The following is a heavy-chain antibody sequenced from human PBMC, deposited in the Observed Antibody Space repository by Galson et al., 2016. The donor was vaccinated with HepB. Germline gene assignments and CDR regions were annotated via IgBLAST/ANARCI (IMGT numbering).Heavy chain of an antibody. J-gene: IGHJ5*02. CDR1: GDSISSKSCY. CDR2: IYHTGGT. V-gene: IGHV4-39*01. CDR3: ARHVGFCSTTTGPPRWFDP. D-gene: IGHD2-2*01. Sequence: SETLSLTCTVSGDSISSKSCYWGWIRQPPGKGLEWIGSIYHTGGTYHNPSLRSRVTMSVDTSKNLFSLRLTSVTAADTAVYFCARHVGFCSTTTGPPRWFDPWGQGSLVTVSS.